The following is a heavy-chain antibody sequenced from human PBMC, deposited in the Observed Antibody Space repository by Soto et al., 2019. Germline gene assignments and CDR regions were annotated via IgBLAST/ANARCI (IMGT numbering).Heavy chain of an antibody. V-gene: IGHV4-38-2*02. CDR1: GYSISSGYY. CDR3: ARDLYYDFWSTPNWFDP. D-gene: IGHD3-3*01. CDR2: IYHSGST. J-gene: IGHJ5*02. Sequence: SETLSLTCAVSGYSISSGYYWGWIRQPPGKGLEWIGSIYHSGSTYYNPSLKSRVTISVDTSKNQFSLKLGSVTAADTAVYYCARDLYYDFWSTPNWFDPWGQGTLVTVSS.